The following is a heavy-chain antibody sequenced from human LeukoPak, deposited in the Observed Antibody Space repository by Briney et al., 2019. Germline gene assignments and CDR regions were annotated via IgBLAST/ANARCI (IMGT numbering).Heavy chain of an antibody. CDR1: GFSFSDYY. CDR2: ITSSGSSI. Sequence: SGGSLRLSCAASGFSFSDYYMNWIRQAPGKGLEWVSYITSSGSSIYYADSVKGRFTISRDNAKNSLYLQMRSLRAEDTAVYYCARHSNNFDYWGQGTLVTVSS. V-gene: IGHV3-11*01. J-gene: IGHJ4*02. CDR3: ARHSNNFDY. D-gene: IGHD6-13*01.